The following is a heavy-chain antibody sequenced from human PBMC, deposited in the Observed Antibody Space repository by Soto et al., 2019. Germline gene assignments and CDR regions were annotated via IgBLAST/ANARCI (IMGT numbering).Heavy chain of an antibody. CDR2: FDPEDGET. J-gene: IGHJ4*02. D-gene: IGHD6-13*01. CDR3: ARGGGANPTASAPY. Sequence: ASVKVSCKVSGYTLTELSMHWVRQAPGKGLEWMGGFDPEDGETIYAQKFQGRVTMTEDTSTDTAYMELSSLRSDDTAVYFCARGGGANPTASAPYWGQGTLVTVSS. CDR1: GYTLTELS. V-gene: IGHV1-24*01.